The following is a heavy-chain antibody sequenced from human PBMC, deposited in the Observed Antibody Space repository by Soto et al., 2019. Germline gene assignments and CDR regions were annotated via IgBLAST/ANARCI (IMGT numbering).Heavy chain of an antibody. V-gene: IGHV3-33*08. Sequence: PGGSLRLSCAASGFTFSSYSMNWVRQAPGKGLEWVAVIWYDGSNKYYADSVKGRFTISRDNSKNTLYLQMNSLRAEDTAVYYCARDAWRDTYYYDSSGLDYWGQGTLVTVSS. J-gene: IGHJ4*02. CDR2: IWYDGSNK. D-gene: IGHD3-22*01. CDR3: ARDAWRDTYYYDSSGLDY. CDR1: GFTFSSYS.